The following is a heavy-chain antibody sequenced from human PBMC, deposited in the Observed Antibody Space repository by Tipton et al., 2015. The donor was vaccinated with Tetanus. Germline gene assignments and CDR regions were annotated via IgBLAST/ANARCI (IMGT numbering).Heavy chain of an antibody. J-gene: IGHJ3*02. CDR1: GDSVSGYY. D-gene: IGHD2-8*02. CDR3: ARVLRYSTRGGWDDAFDI. V-gene: IGHV4-59*02. Sequence: TLSLTCTVSGDSVSGYYWSWIRQPPGKGLEWIGYVYYTGSTNHNPSLKSRVTMSMDTSKNRFSLKLNSVTVADTAVYFCARVLRYSTRGGWDDAFDIWGRGTMVTVSS. CDR2: VYYTGST.